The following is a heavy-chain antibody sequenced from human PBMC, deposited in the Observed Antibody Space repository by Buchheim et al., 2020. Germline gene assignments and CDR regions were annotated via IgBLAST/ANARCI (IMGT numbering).Heavy chain of an antibody. CDR3: ARQTSIPVGWIDP. D-gene: IGHD3-3*02. CDR2: INPDSGGT. CDR1: GYSFTDYH. V-gene: IGHV1-2*02. Sequence: QVKLAQSGTEVKKPGASVKVSCKASGYSFTDYHVHWVRQAPGQGLEWMGWINPDSGGTDYAQKFQGRVIMTRDTSIGIAYMELSSIRSDDTALYYCARQTSIPVGWIDPWGQGTL. J-gene: IGHJ5*02.